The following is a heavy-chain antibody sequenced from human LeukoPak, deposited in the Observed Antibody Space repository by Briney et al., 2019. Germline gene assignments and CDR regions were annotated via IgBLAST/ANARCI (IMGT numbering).Heavy chain of an antibody. Sequence: SQTLSLTCNVSGDSISSSRHYWSWIRQPAGKGLEWIGRIYPSGNTNYNPSLKRRVTISLDTSKNQFPLTLRSVTAADTAVYYCAGEDYFDTSGYASWRFDIWGQGTMVTASS. D-gene: IGHD3-22*01. CDR2: IYPSGNT. CDR1: GDSISSSRHY. V-gene: IGHV4-61*02. J-gene: IGHJ3*02. CDR3: AGEDYFDTSGYASWRFDI.